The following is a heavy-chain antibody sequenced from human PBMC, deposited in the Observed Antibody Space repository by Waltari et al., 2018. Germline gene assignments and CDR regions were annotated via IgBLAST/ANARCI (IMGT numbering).Heavy chain of an antibody. D-gene: IGHD6-19*01. J-gene: IGHJ6*02. CDR2: IKQDGRGK. CDR3: ARVGLSSGWTYYYYYGMDV. Sequence: EVQLVESGGGLVQPGGSLRLSCAASGFTFSSYWMSWVRQAPGKGLEWVANIKQDGRGKYYVDSVKGRFTISRDNAKNSLYLQMNSLRAEDTAVYYCARVGLSSGWTYYYYYGMDVWGQGTTVTVSS. CDR1: GFTFSSYW. V-gene: IGHV3-7*01.